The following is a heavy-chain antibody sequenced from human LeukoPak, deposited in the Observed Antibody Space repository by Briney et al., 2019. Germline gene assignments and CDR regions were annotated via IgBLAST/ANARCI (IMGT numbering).Heavy chain of an antibody. CDR1: GFTFSSYT. V-gene: IGHV3-21*03. CDR3: ARDFGGYCSTGNCYLRFLDF. J-gene: IGHJ4*02. Sequence: PGGSLRLSCAASGFTFSSYTINWVRQAPGKGLEWVSSIISSGSFIYYADSVRGRFTISRDNAKNSVYLQMNSLRAEDTAVYYCARDFGGYCSTGNCYLRFLDFWGQGTLVTVSS. CDR2: IISSGSFI. D-gene: IGHD2-2*01.